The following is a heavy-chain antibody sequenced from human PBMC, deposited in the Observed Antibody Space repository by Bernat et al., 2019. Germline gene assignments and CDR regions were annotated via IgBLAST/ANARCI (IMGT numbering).Heavy chain of an antibody. J-gene: IGHJ6*03. CDR1: GFTFSDYY. CDR3: ARGTSTSAPYMDV. V-gene: IGHV3-11*05. CDR2: ISSSSSYT. Sequence: QVQLVESGGGLVKPGGSLRLSCAASGFTFSDYYMSWIRQAPGKGLDWVSCISSSSSYTNYADSVKGRFTISRDNAKNSLYLQMNSLGAEDTAVYYCARGTSTSAPYMDVWGKGTTVTVSS.